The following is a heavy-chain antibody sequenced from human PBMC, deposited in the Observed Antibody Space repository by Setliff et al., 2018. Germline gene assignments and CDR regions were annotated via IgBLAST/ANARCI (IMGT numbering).Heavy chain of an antibody. CDR1: GFRFSDYD. D-gene: IGHD3-3*01. V-gene: IGHV3-30*06. CDR3: VRDSPSSLYNFWSGCSDY. Sequence: SLRLSCAASGFRFSDYDMHWVRQAPGKGLEWLAVISYDGINKYYADSVRGRFTISRDNSKNTLFLQMNSLRTDDTAVFYCVRDSPSSLYNFWSGCSDYWGQGTLVTVSS. J-gene: IGHJ4*02. CDR2: ISYDGINK.